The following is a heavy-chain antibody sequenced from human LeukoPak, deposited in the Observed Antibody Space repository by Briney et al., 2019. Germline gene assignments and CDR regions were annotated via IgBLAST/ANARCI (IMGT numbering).Heavy chain of an antibody. CDR2: MNQDARQT. CDR1: GFNLGDFW. J-gene: IGHJ4*02. CDR3: VRDQGDRTGSL. D-gene: IGHD2-15*01. Sequence: GGSLRLSCVASGFNLGDFWVNWLRQAPGKGLEWVANMNQDARQTNYLDSVKGRFTISRDNARNSVYLQMDSLRDEDTSLYYCVRDQGDRTGSLWGQGTLVTVST. V-gene: IGHV3-7*01.